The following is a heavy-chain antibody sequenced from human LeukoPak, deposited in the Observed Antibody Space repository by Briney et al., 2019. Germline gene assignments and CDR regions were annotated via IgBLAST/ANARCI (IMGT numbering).Heavy chain of an antibody. J-gene: IGHJ3*01. D-gene: IGHD1-1*01. Sequence: GGSLRLSCVASGFTFSSYSMSWVRQAPGKGLEWVSAMNPSGGTTAYADSVRGRFTTSRDNSKNTLYLQMSSLRAEDTALYYCAKGRTAVRDTFDVWGQGTVVTVSS. CDR3: AKGRTAVRDTFDV. V-gene: IGHV3-23*01. CDR2: MNPSGGTT. CDR1: GFTFSSYS.